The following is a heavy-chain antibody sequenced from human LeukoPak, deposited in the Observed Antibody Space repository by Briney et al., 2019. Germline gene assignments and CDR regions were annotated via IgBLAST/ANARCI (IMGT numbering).Heavy chain of an antibody. D-gene: IGHD5-18*01. CDR3: ARDQSYGRHYFDY. J-gene: IGHJ4*02. CDR2: IHHSGST. Sequence: PSETLSLTCAVSSYSISSGYYWGWIRPPPGKGLEWIGNIHHSGSTYYSPSLESRVTISLDTSKNQSSLRLSSVTAADTAVYYCARDQSYGRHYFDYWGQGILVTVSS. CDR1: SYSISSGYY. V-gene: IGHV4-38-2*02.